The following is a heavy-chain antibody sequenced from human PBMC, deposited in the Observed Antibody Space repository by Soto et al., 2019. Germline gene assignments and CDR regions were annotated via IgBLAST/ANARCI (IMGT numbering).Heavy chain of an antibody. V-gene: IGHV3-30*18. CDR3: AKVFVGLSDGGAYCGGDCYSSSYYYGMDV. CDR2: ISYEGSNK. J-gene: IGHJ6*02. Sequence: GGSLRLSCAASGFTFSSYGMHWVRQAPGKGLERVAVISYEGSNKYYADTVKGQFTNSRDKSKNTLYLQMNSLRVEDTAVYYCAKVFVGLSDGGAYCGGDCYSSSYYYGMDVWGQGTTVTVSS. CDR1: GFTFSSYG. D-gene: IGHD2-21*02.